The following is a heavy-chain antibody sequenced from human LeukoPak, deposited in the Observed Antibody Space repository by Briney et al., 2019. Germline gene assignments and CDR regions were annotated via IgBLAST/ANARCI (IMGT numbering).Heavy chain of an antibody. Sequence: GGSLRLSCAASGFTFSSYGLHWVRQAPGKVLEWVAVISYDGSNKYYADSVKGRFTISRDNSKNTLYLQMNSLRAEDTAVYYCAKTPVAGYFDYWGQGTLVTVSS. CDR1: GFTFSSYG. V-gene: IGHV3-30*18. J-gene: IGHJ4*02. D-gene: IGHD6-19*01. CDR3: AKTPVAGYFDY. CDR2: ISYDGSNK.